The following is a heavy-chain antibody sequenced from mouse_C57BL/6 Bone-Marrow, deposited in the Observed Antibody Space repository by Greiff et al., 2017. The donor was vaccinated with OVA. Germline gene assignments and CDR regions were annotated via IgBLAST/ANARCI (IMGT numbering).Heavy chain of an antibody. V-gene: IGHV1-81*01. Sequence: VQLQQSGAELARPGASVKLSCKASGYTFTSYGISWVKQRTGQGLEWIGEIYPRSGNTYYNEKFKGKATLTADKSSSTAYMELRSLTSEDSAVYFCARQANPPFAYWGQGTLVTVSA. CDR3: ARQANPPFAY. CDR2: IYPRSGNT. CDR1: GYTFTSYG. D-gene: IGHD1-1*01. J-gene: IGHJ3*01.